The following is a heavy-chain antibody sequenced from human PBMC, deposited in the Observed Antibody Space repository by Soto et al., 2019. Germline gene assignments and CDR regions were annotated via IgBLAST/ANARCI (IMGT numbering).Heavy chain of an antibody. CDR1: GYIFTNHY. CDR2: INPSGGST. CDR3: ARADYYDSSGFYYDC. Sequence: ASVKVSCKASGYIFTNHYIHWVRQAPGQGLEWMGIINPSGGSTNYLQKFQGRITMTRDTSTSTVYMELSSLRSEDTAVYFCARADYYDSSGFYYDCWGLGTLVTVSS. V-gene: IGHV1-46*01. J-gene: IGHJ4*02. D-gene: IGHD3-22*01.